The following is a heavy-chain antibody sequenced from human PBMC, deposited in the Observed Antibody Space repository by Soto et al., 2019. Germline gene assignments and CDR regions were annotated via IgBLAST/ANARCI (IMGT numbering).Heavy chain of an antibody. CDR3: ARDRNGNYYYGRDV. CDR1: GGTFSSYA. CDR2: IIPIFGTA. D-gene: IGHD1-1*01. J-gene: IGHJ6*02. V-gene: IGHV1-69*01. Sequence: QVQLVQSGAEVKKPGSSVKVSCKASGGTFSSYAISWVRHAPGQGLEWMGGIIPIFGTANYAQKFQGRVTITADESTSTAYLELSSLRSEDTAVYYCARDRNGNYYYGRDVWGQGTTVTVSS.